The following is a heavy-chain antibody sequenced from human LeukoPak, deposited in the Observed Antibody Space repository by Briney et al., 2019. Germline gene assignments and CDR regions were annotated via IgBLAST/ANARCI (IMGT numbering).Heavy chain of an antibody. Sequence: ASVKVSCKASGGTFSSYAISWVRQAPGQALEWMGGIIPIFGTANYAQKFQGRVTITADESTSTAYMELSSLRSEDTAVYYCATTRTGWTDYWGQGTLVTVSS. CDR2: IIPIFGTA. D-gene: IGHD1-14*01. CDR3: ATTRTGWTDY. CDR1: GGTFSSYA. V-gene: IGHV1-69*13. J-gene: IGHJ4*02.